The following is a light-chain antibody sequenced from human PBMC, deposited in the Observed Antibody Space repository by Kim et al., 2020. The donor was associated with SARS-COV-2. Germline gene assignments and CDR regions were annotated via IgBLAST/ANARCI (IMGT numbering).Light chain of an antibody. Sequence: GQRVTISCSGSSSNLGSNYVYWYQQLPGTAPKLLIYRNNQRPSGVPDRFSGSKSGTSASLAIIGLRSEDEADYYCAAWDDSLSGWVFGGGTQLTVL. J-gene: IGLJ3*02. V-gene: IGLV1-47*01. CDR3: AAWDDSLSGWV. CDR1: SSNLGSNY. CDR2: RNN.